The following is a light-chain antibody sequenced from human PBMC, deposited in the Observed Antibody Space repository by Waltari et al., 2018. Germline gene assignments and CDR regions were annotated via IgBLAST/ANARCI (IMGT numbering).Light chain of an antibody. J-gene: IGKJ4*02. CDR2: ATF. V-gene: IGKV3-20*01. Sequence: EFVLTQSPGTLSLSPGETATLSCRASQSVSLSYLGWYQQKPGQVPRLLIYATFNRATGIPDRVSGSGSGTDFTLTISRLEPEDFAVYYCQQLGWFGGGTKVEIK. CDR3: QQLGW. CDR1: QSVSLSY.